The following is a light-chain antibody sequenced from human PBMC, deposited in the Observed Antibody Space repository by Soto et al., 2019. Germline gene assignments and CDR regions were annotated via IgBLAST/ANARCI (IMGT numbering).Light chain of an antibody. CDR1: QSVGSY. V-gene: IGKV3-11*01. CDR2: DAS. CDR3: QQRSNWPRGT. J-gene: IGKJ2*01. Sequence: EIVLTQSPATLSLSPGERATLSCRASQSVGSYLGWYQHKPGQAPRLLIYDASNRASGIPARFSGSGSGTDFTLTISSLEPEDFAVYYCQQRSNWPRGTFGQGTKLEIK.